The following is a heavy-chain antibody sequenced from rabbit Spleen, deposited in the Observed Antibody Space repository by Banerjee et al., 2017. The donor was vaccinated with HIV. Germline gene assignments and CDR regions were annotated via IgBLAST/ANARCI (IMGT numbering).Heavy chain of an antibody. D-gene: IGHD1-1*01. Sequence: QEQLVESGGDLVQPGASLTLTCTTSGFSFNSIFWICWVRQAPGKGLEWIACIYAGSSGGTDYASWAKARFTISKTSSTTVTLQATSLTAADTATYFCATGYSDIYFNLWGPGTLVTVS. V-gene: IGHV1S45*01. J-gene: IGHJ4*01. CDR3: ATGYSDIYFNL. CDR2: IYAGSSGGT. CDR1: GFSFNSIFW.